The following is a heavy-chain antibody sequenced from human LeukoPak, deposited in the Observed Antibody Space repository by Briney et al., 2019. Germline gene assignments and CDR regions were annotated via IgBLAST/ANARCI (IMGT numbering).Heavy chain of an antibody. CDR3: ARDPYSSFFGAFDI. V-gene: IGHV3-7*04. J-gene: IGHJ3*02. Sequence: GGSLRLSCAASGFTFRTFGMHWVRQAPGKGLEWVANIKRDGSEEYYVDSVKGRFTISRDNAKNSLYLQMNSLRAEDTAVYYCARDPYSSFFGAFDIWGQGTMVSVSS. CDR2: IKRDGSEE. CDR1: GFTFRTFG. D-gene: IGHD6-6*01.